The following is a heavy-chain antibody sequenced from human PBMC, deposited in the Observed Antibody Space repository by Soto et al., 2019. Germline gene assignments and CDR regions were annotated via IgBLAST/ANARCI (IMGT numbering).Heavy chain of an antibody. CDR3: ARERVYGANVEFDY. J-gene: IGHJ4*02. CDR1: GFTFSSYS. V-gene: IGHV3-48*01. CDR2: ISSSSSTI. Sequence: GGSLRLSCAASGFTFSSYSMNWVRQAPGKGLEWVSYISSSSSTIYYADSVKGRFTISRDNAKNSLYLQMNSLRAEDTAVYYCARERVYGANVEFDYWGQGTLVTVSS. D-gene: IGHD4-17*01.